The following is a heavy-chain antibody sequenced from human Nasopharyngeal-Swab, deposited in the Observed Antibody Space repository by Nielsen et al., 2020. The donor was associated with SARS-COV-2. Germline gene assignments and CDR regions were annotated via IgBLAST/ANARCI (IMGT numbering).Heavy chain of an antibody. V-gene: IGHV3-23*01. CDR1: GFTFSSYA. J-gene: IGHJ4*02. CDR2: LIGSVGST. CDR3: ARYDDYYDSSGYAY. D-gene: IGHD3-22*01. Sequence: GESLKISCAASGFTFSSYAMSWVRQAPGKGLAWVSTLIGSVGSTYYADSVKVRFTISRDNSKNTLYLQMNSLRAEDTAVYYCARYDDYYDSSGYAYWGQGTLVTVSS.